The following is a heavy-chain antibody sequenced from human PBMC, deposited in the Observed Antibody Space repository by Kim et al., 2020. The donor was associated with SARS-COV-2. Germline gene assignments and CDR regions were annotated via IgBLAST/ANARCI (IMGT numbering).Heavy chain of an antibody. CDR3: ARGRKQWLTYYYYYGMDV. J-gene: IGHJ6*02. D-gene: IGHD6-19*01. Sequence: KGRFNITRDNAKNTLYLQMNSRRAEDTALYYCARGRKQWLTYYYYYGMDVWGQGTTVTVSS. V-gene: IGHV3-20*03.